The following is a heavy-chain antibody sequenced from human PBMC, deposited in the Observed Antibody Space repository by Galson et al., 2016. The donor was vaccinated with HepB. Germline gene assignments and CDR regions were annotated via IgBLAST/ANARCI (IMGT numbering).Heavy chain of an antibody. Sequence: SVKVSCKASGYTFTDYYIHWVRQAPGQGLEWMGFVNPNNGDTKFSQKFQGRVTMTRDTTISTAYMELSRLRHDDTAIYYCARKGLGYWGQGTLVTVSS. D-gene: IGHD3-16*01. V-gene: IGHV1-2*02. J-gene: IGHJ4*02. CDR3: ARKGLGY. CDR2: VNPNNGDT. CDR1: GYTFTDYY.